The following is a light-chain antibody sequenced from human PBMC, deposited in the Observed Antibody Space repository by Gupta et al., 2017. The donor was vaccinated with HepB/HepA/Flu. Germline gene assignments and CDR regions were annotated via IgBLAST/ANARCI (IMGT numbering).Light chain of an antibody. CDR2: VIS. CDR3: QQASINPLS. J-gene: IGKJ4*01. CDR1: QAIRSY. Sequence: DIQLTQFPSFLSASVGDRVIITCRASQAIRSYLAWYQQKPGKAPKLLISVISKLQSGAPSRFSGSASGTDFTLTITNLQPEDVATYYCQQASINPLSFGGGTKVEI. V-gene: IGKV1-9*01.